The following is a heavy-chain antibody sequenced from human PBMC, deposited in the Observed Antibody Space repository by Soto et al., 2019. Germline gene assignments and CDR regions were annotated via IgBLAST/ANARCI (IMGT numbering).Heavy chain of an antibody. CDR1: GFIFGNYM. V-gene: IGHV3-23*01. Sequence: EVQLLESGGGLVQPGESLRLSCAFSGFIFGNYMMTWVRQAPGKGLEWVSTIRDGGESTYYADSVKGRFTISRDNSKNNLYLQMDSLGVEDTAVYYCAPHVHCSGGSCHYDAFDIRGQGTMVTVSS. D-gene: IGHD2-15*01. CDR2: IRDGGEST. J-gene: IGHJ3*02. CDR3: APHVHCSGGSCHYDAFDI.